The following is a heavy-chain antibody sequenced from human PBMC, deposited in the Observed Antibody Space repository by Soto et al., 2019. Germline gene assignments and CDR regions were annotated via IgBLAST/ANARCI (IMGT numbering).Heavy chain of an antibody. Sequence: EVQLVESGGGLVQPGGSLRLSCAASGFTFSSYSMNWVRQAPGKGLEWGSYISSSSSTIYYADSVKGRFTISRDNAKNSLYLQMNSLRAEDTAVYYCARERSTYYYYYMDVWGKGTTVTVSS. V-gene: IGHV3-48*01. J-gene: IGHJ6*03. CDR2: ISSSSSTI. CDR1: GFTFSSYS. CDR3: ARERSTYYYYYMDV.